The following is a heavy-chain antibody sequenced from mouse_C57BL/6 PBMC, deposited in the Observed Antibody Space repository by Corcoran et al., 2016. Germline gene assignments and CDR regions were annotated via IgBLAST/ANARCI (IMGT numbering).Heavy chain of an antibody. Sequence: QVQLQQSGAELARPGASVKLSCKASGYTFTSYGISWVKQRTGQGLEWIGEIYPRSGNTYYNEKFKGKATLTADKSSSTAYMELRSLTSEDSAVYFCAINWVPWYFDVWGTGTTVTVSS. CDR2: IYPRSGNT. V-gene: IGHV1-81*01. J-gene: IGHJ1*03. CDR3: AINWVPWYFDV. CDR1: GYTFTSYG. D-gene: IGHD4-1*02.